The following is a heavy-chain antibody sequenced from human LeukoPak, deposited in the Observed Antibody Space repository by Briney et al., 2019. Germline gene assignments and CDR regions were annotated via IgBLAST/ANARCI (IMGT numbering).Heavy chain of an antibody. D-gene: IGHD3-22*01. Sequence: SETLSLTCTVSGGSISSYYWSWIRQPPGKGLEWIGYIYYSGSTNYNPSLKSRVTISVDTSKNQFSLKLSSVTAADTAVYYCAREDYYESSGYYVYFFDSWGQGTLVTVSS. CDR3: AREDYYESSGYYVYFFDS. CDR1: GGSISSYY. V-gene: IGHV4-59*12. CDR2: IYYSGST. J-gene: IGHJ4*02.